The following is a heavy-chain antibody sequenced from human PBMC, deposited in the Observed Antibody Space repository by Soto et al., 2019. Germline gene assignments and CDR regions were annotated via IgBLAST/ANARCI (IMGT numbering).Heavy chain of an antibody. Sequence: QVQLVQSGAEVKKPGSSVKVSCKASGGTFSNYPISWVRQAPGQGLEWMGGIIPIFGTVNYAQKFQGRVTITAVESTGTAYMELSSRRSEDTAVYYCARGNQRWLQLWYFDLWGRGTLVTVSS. CDR2: IIPIFGTV. D-gene: IGHD1-1*01. CDR3: ARGNQRWLQLWYFDL. V-gene: IGHV1-69*12. J-gene: IGHJ2*01. CDR1: GGTFSNYP.